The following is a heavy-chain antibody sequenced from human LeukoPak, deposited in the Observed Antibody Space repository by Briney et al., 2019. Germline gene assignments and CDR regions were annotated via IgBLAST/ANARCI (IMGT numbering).Heavy chain of an antibody. CDR3: ARDWQQLVFDY. V-gene: IGHV3-30-3*01. CDR1: GFTFSSYA. Sequence: PGGSLRLSCAASGFTFSSYAMHWVRQAPGKGLEWVAVISYDGSNKYYADSVKGRFTISRDNSKNTLYRQMNSLRAEDTAVYYCARDWQQLVFDYWGQGTLVTVSS. J-gene: IGHJ4*02. D-gene: IGHD6-13*01. CDR2: ISYDGSNK.